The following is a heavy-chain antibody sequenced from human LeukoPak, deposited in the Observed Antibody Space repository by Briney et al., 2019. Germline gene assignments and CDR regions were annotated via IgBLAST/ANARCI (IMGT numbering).Heavy chain of an antibody. CDR2: IYYSGST. CDR3: ARDRDYGDNY. Sequence: SETLSLTCTVSGGSISSDSYYWSWIRQPPGKGLEWIGSIYYSGSTYYNPSLKSRVTITIDTSKNQFSLNLSSVTAADTAVYYCARDRDYGDNYWGQGTLVTVSS. D-gene: IGHD4-17*01. J-gene: IGHJ4*02. V-gene: IGHV4-39*07. CDR1: GGSISSDSYY.